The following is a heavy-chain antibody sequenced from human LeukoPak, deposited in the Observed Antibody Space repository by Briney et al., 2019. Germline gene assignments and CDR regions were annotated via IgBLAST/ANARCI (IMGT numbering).Heavy chain of an antibody. CDR1: VYTFTGYY. CDR3: ARDQDIVVVPAVNQLFDY. V-gene: IGHV1-2*02. Sequence: ASVKDSCKASVYTFTGYYRHWVRQALGQGLEWMGWINPNIGGTNYAQKFQGRVTMTRDTSISTAYMELSRLRSDDTAVYYCARDQDIVVVPAVNQLFDYWGQGTLVTVSS. CDR2: INPNIGGT. D-gene: IGHD2-2*01. J-gene: IGHJ4*02.